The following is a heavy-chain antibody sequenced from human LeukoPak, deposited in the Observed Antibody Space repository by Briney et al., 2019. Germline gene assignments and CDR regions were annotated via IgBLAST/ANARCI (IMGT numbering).Heavy chain of an antibody. Sequence: GGSLRLSRAASRLALSSYSMNWVPRAPGKGLSWVSSISSSSSYIYYADSVKGGFTISRDNAKNSLYLQMNSLRSEDTAVYYCAKESSEYIYGYCNYWGQGTLVTVSS. CDR1: RLALSSYS. CDR2: ISSSSSYI. CDR3: AKESSEYIYGYCNY. D-gene: IGHD5-18*01. V-gene: IGHV3-21*01. J-gene: IGHJ4*02.